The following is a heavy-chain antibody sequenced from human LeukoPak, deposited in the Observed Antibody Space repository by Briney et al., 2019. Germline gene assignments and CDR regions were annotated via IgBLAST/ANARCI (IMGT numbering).Heavy chain of an antibody. D-gene: IGHD1-1*01. Sequence: SQALSLTCVISGDSVSSTTAAWSWIRQSPSRGLEWLGRTYYRSEWYNDYAVSVKSRIAINPDTSKNQFSLQLNPVTPEDTAVYYCARGGTGTTVSFDYWGQGTLVTVSS. CDR1: GDSVSSTTAA. CDR2: TYYRSEWYN. CDR3: ARGGTGTTVSFDY. V-gene: IGHV6-1*01. J-gene: IGHJ4*02.